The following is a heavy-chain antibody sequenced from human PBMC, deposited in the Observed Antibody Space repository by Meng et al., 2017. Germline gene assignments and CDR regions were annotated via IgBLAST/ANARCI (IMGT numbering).Heavy chain of an antibody. V-gene: IGHV3-48*03. D-gene: IGHD3-10*01. CDR3: ARDLETYYYGSGSYYPHYGMDV. CDR2: ISSSGSTI. Sequence: GGSLRLSCAASGFTFSSYEMNWVRQASGKGLEWVSYISSSGSTIYYADSVKGRFTISRDNAKNSLYLQMNSLRAEDTAVYYCARDLETYYYGSGSYYPHYGMDVWGQGTTVTVSS. CDR1: GFTFSSYE. J-gene: IGHJ6*02.